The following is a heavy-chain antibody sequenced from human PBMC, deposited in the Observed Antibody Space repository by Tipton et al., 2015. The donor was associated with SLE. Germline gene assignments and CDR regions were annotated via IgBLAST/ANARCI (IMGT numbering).Heavy chain of an antibody. V-gene: IGHV4-4*02. D-gene: IGHD2-8*01. CDR3: ARRDVYAIYFDS. J-gene: IGHJ4*02. Sequence: TLSLTCAVSGYTIRTGNWWGWFRQPPGKGLEWIGEISHTGNTNYNPSLKSRVSMSLDTSKNQISLKLSSVTAADTSVYYCARRDVYAIYFDSWGQGTLVTVSS. CDR1: GYTIRTGNW. CDR2: ISHTGNT.